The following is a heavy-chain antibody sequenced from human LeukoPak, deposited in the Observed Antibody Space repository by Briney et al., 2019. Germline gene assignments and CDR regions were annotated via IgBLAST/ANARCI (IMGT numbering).Heavy chain of an antibody. CDR1: GFTFSSYE. D-gene: IGHD2-2*01. V-gene: IGHV3-48*03. J-gene: IGHJ4*02. CDR3: ARDSSSSYSDS. CDR2: ISSSGSTM. Sequence: GGSLRLSCAASGFTFSSYEMNWVRQAPGKGLERASYISSSGSTMYYADSVKGRFTISRDNAKNSLYLQMNSLRAEDTAVYYCARDSSSSYSDSWGQGTLVTVSS.